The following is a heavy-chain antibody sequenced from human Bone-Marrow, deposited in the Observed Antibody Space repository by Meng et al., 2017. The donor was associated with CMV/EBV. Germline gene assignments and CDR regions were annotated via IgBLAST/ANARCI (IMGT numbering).Heavy chain of an antibody. Sequence: GESLMISCAAPGFTFSSYEMNWVRQAPGKGLEWVSCISSSGSTIYYADSVKGRFTISRDNAKNSLYLQMNSLRAEDTAVYYCARAQSPYYDFWSGHYYYYGMDVWGQGTTVTVSS. D-gene: IGHD3-3*01. V-gene: IGHV3-48*03. CDR2: ISSSGSTI. J-gene: IGHJ6*02. CDR3: ARAQSPYYDFWSGHYYYYGMDV. CDR1: GFTFSSYE.